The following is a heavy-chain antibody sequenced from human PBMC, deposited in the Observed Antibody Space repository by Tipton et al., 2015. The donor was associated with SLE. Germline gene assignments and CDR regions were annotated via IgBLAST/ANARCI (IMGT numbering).Heavy chain of an antibody. CDR2: SYYNGNT. D-gene: IGHD1-26*01. CDR1: GVSFINYY. J-gene: IGHJ4*02. Sequence: GLVKPSETLSLTCTVSGVSFINYYWTWIRQPPGKGLEWIGFSYYNGNTKSNPSLKSRVIISVDTSKNQFSLELRSVIASDTAVYYCARAPSGSHDFDYWGQGTLVTVSS. CDR3: ARAPSGSHDFDY. V-gene: IGHV4-59*01.